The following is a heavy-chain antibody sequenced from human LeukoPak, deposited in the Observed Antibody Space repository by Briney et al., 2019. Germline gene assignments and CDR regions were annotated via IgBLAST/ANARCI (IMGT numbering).Heavy chain of an antibody. CDR1: VFSVTNKS. V-gene: IGHV3-66*01. J-gene: IGHJ3*02. Sequence: GGSLRLSCEASVFSVTNKSMSWVRQAPRKGLEWVSHIFGGVDTYYADSVRGRFTISRDSSKNTLYLQMNSLRAEDTAVYYCATSSRNWGPDGFDIWGQGIMVTVSS. CDR3: ATSSRNWGPDGFDI. D-gene: IGHD7-27*01. CDR2: IFGGVDT.